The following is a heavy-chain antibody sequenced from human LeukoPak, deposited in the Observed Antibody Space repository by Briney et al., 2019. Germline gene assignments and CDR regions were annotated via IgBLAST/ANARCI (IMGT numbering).Heavy chain of an antibody. J-gene: IGHJ4*02. CDR2: IYHSGST. CDR1: GYSISSGYY. Sequence: SETLSLTCTVSGYSISSGYYWGWIRQPPGKGLEWIGSIYHSGSTYYNPSLKSRVTISVDTSKNQFSLKLSSVTAADTAVYYCARVRGIFFDYFDYWGQGTLVTVSS. V-gene: IGHV4-38-2*02. CDR3: ARVRGIFFDYFDY. D-gene: IGHD2-15*01.